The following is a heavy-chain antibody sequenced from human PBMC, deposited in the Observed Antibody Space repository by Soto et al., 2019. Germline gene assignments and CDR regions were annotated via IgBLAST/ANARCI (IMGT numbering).Heavy chain of an antibody. V-gene: IGHV1-69*01. Sequence: QVQLVQPGAEVKKPGSSVKVSCKASGGTFGSYAISWVRQAPGQGLEWMGGIIPIPGTANYAQKFQGRVPIAADDSTSTAYMELSSLRSEDTAVYYCARSQGSSTSLEIYYYYYYGMDVWGQGTTVTVSS. D-gene: IGHD2-2*01. CDR1: GGTFGSYA. CDR2: IIPIPGTA. J-gene: IGHJ6*02. CDR3: ARSQGSSTSLEIYYYYYYGMDV.